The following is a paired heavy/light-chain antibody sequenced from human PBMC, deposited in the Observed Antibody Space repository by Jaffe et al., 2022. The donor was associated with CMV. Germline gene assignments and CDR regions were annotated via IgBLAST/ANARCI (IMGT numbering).Heavy chain of an antibody. Sequence: QLQLQESGPGLVKPSETLSLTCTVSGGSVSSSSYYWGWIRQPPGKGLEYIGNIYYSGNTYYNPSLKSRVTLSVDTSNNQFSLKLSSVTAADTAVYFCARVLVGWYCSDFWGQGALVTVSS. D-gene: IGHD1-26*01. CDR2: IYYSGNT. CDR1: GGSVSSSSYY. CDR3: ARVLVGWYCSDF. V-gene: IGHV4-39*01. J-gene: IGHJ4*02.
Light chain of an antibody. Sequence: DIQLTQSPSFLSASVGDRVTITCRASQGISSYLAWYQQKPGKAPKLLIYAASTLQSGVPSRFSGSGFGTEFTLTISSLQPEDFATYYCQHLNSYPTFGPGTNVDI. CDR3: QHLNSYPT. V-gene: IGKV1-9*01. CDR1: QGISSY. J-gene: IGKJ3*01. CDR2: AAS.